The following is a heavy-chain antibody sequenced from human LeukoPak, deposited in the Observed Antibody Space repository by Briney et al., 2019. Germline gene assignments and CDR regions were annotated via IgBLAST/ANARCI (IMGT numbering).Heavy chain of an antibody. Sequence: SETLSLTCTVSGVSMRTYYWSWIRRPPGKGLEWIGYVSYSGNTDYNPSLKSRLTISIDTSETQFSLKLTSVTAADTAIYYCARQGSDSGWFYLWGQGTLVTVSS. J-gene: IGHJ4*02. D-gene: IGHD6-19*01. CDR1: GVSMRTYY. CDR2: VSYSGNT. V-gene: IGHV4-59*08. CDR3: ARQGSDSGWFYL.